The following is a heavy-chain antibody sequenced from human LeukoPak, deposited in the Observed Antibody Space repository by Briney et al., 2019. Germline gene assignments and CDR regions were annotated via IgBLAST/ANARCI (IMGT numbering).Heavy chain of an antibody. CDR3: AKGGKWDVTPFDY. CDR2: IWYDGSNK. Sequence: GRSLRHSCAASGFTFSSYGMHWVRQAPGKGLEWVAVIWYDGSNKYYADSVKGRFTISRDNSKNTLYLQVNSLRAEDTAVYYCAKGGKWDVTPFDYWGQGTLVTVSS. J-gene: IGHJ4*02. CDR1: GFTFSSYG. V-gene: IGHV3-33*06. D-gene: IGHD1-26*01.